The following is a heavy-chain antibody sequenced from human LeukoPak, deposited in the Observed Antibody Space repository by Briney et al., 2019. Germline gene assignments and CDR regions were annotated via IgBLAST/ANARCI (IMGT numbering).Heavy chain of an antibody. V-gene: IGHV4-39*01. D-gene: IGHD3-22*01. CDR2: IYYSGST. Sequence: SETLSLTCTVSGGSISSSSYYWGWIRQPPGKGLEWIGSIYYSGSTYYNPSLKSRFTISVDTSKNQFSLKLSSVTAADTAVYYCARGLYYYDSIGLFDYWGQGTLVTVSS. J-gene: IGHJ4*02. CDR3: ARGLYYYDSIGLFDY. CDR1: GGSISSSSYY.